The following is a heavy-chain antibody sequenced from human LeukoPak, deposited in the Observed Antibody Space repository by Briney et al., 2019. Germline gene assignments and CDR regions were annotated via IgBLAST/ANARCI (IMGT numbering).Heavy chain of an antibody. J-gene: IGHJ3*02. V-gene: IGHV3-48*04. CDR3: ARGKPLRYFDWSAHDAFDI. CDR2: ISSSSSTI. D-gene: IGHD3-9*01. CDR1: GFTFSSYS. Sequence: GGPLRLSCAASGFTFSSYSMNWVRQAPGKGLEWVSYISSSSSTIYYADSVKGRFTISRDNAKNSLYLQMNSLRAEDTAVYYCARGKPLRYFDWSAHDAFDIWGQGTMVTVSS.